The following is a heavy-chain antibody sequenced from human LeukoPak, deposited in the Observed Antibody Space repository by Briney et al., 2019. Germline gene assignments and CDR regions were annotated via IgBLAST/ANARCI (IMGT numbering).Heavy chain of an antibody. CDR2: IIPIFGTA. CDR1: GGTFSSYA. CDR3: ARPHFVGATGRKAENWFDP. D-gene: IGHD1-26*01. J-gene: IGHJ5*02. Sequence: SVKVSCKASGGTFSSYAISWVQQAPGQGLEWMGGIIPIFGTANYAQKFQGRVTITADESTSTAYMELSSLRSEDTAVYYCARPHFVGATGRKAENWFDPWGQGTLVTVSS. V-gene: IGHV1-69*13.